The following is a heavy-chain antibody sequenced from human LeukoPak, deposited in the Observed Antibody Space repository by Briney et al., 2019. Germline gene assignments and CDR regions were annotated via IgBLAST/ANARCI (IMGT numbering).Heavy chain of an antibody. CDR1: GGSFSGYY. J-gene: IGHJ5*02. V-gene: IGHV4-34*01. Sequence: NPSETLSLTCAVYGGSFSGYYWSWIRQPPGKGLEWIGEINHSGSTNYNPSLKSRVTISVDTSKNQFSLKLSSVTAADTAVYYCARGLPTNTWGQGTLVTVSS. CDR3: ARGLPTNT. CDR2: INHSGST. D-gene: IGHD5-12*01.